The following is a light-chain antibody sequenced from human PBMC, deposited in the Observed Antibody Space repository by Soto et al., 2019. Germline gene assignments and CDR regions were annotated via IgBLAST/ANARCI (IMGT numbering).Light chain of an antibody. CDR3: CSYAGSYTLGV. Sequence: QSALTQPRSVSGSPGQSVTISCTGTSSDVGGYNYVSWYQQHPGKALKLMIYDVSKRPSGVPDRFSGSKSGNTASLTISGLQAEDEADYYCCSYAGSYTLGVFGTGTKLTVL. CDR1: SSDVGGYNY. J-gene: IGLJ1*01. CDR2: DVS. V-gene: IGLV2-11*01.